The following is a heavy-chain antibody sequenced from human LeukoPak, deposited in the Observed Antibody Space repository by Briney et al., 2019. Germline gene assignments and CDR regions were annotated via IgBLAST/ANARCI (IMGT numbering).Heavy chain of an antibody. CDR2: ISSSSSTI. CDR1: GFTFSSYS. V-gene: IGHV3-48*01. Sequence: GGSLRLSCAASGFTFSSYSMNWVRQAPGKGLEWVSSISSSSSTIYYADSVKGRFTISRDNAKNSLYLQMNSLRAEDTAVYYCASVVVVVAATDYWGQGTLVTVSS. J-gene: IGHJ4*02. CDR3: ASVVVVVAATDY. D-gene: IGHD2-15*01.